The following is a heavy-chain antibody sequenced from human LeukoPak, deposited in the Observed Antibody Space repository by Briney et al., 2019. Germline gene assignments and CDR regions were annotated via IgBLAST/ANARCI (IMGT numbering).Heavy chain of an antibody. CDR2: ISSSSSYI. Sequence: GGSLRLSCAASGFNFSSYSMNWVRQAPGKGLEWVSAISSSSSYIYYADSVKGRFTISRDNAKNSLYLQMNSLRAEDTAVYYCARAISAAAGVNQPNYYYYGMDVWGQGTTVTVSS. V-gene: IGHV3-21*01. D-gene: IGHD6-13*01. CDR3: ARAISAAAGVNQPNYYYYGMDV. J-gene: IGHJ6*02. CDR1: GFNFSSYS.